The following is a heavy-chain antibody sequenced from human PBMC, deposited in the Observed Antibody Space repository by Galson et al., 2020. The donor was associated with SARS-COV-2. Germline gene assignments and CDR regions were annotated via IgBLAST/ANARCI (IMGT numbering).Heavy chain of an antibody. V-gene: IGHV4-30-2*01. Sequence: SETLSLTCAVSGGSISSGGYSWRWIRQPPGKGLEWIGYIYHSGSTYYNPSLKSRVTISVDRSKNQFSLKLSSVTAADTAVYYCARVGGFGDSGDWFDPWGQGTLVTVSS. CDR1: GGSISSGGYS. CDR2: IYHSGST. J-gene: IGHJ5*02. D-gene: IGHD3-10*01. CDR3: ARVGGFGDSGDWFDP.